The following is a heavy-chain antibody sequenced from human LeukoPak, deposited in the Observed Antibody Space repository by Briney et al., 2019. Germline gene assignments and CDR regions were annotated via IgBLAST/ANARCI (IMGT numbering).Heavy chain of an antibody. J-gene: IGHJ4*02. CDR3: ARSYNCNYDYFDY. V-gene: IGHV5-51*01. CDR1: GYSFTNYW. D-gene: IGHD1-7*01. Sequence: GGALQIPCQGSGYSFTNYWVGWVRPMSGKGLEWMGIIFPGDSDTSYSPSFQGQVTISADKYISTAYLQWSSLQASDAAMFYCARSYNCNYDYFDYWGPGTLVTVSS. CDR2: IFPGDSDT.